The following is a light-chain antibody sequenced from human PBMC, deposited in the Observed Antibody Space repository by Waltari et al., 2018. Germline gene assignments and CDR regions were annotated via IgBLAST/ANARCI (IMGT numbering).Light chain of an antibody. CDR1: PSVGTY. Sequence: EIVLTQSPATLSLSPGERATLSCRTSPSVGTYLVWYQQKPGQAPRLLIYDASNRATGIPARFSGSGSGTDFTLTISYLEPEDFAVYYCHQRSDWPLTFGGGTKVEIK. CDR2: DAS. V-gene: IGKV3-11*01. CDR3: HQRSDWPLT. J-gene: IGKJ4*01.